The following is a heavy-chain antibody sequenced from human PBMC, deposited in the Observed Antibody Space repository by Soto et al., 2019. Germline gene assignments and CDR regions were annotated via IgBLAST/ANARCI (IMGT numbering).Heavy chain of an antibody. CDR2: ISGSGGST. D-gene: IGHD3-9*01. CDR1: GGTFSSYA. CDR3: APIPLGYYDILTGYRFFDY. J-gene: IGHJ4*02. V-gene: IGHV3-23*01. Sequence: GGSLRLSCTASGGTFSSYAMSWVRQAPGKGLEWVSAISGSGGSTYYADSVKGRFTISRDNSKNTLYLQMNSLRAEDTAVYYCAPIPLGYYDILTGYRFFDYWGQGTLVTVSS.